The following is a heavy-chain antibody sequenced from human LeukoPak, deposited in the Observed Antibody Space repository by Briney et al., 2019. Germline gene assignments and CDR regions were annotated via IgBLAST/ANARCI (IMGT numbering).Heavy chain of an antibody. J-gene: IGHJ4*01. CDR1: GFTFRTYA. D-gene: IGHD2-15*01. CDR3: AKDRYCGGGTCYWSYFDD. Sequence: PGGCLRLSCVASGFTFRTYAMCWVRQAPGRGREWVSPISCCGGSTYYADSVEGRFTLSREHSKNTLFLPMNSLRCEDRAVYYCAKDRYCGGGTCYWSYFDDGGQGTLVTASS. V-gene: IGHV3-23*01. CDR2: ISCCGGST.